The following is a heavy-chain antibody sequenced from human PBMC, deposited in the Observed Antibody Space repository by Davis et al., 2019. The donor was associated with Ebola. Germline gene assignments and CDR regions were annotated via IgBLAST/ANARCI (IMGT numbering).Heavy chain of an antibody. CDR1: GGSISSYY. CDR2: IYYSGST. V-gene: IGHV4-39*01. Sequence: PSETLSLTCTVSGGSISSYYWGWIRQPPGKGLEWIGSIYYSGSTYYNPSLKSRVTISVDTSKNQFSLKLSSVTAADTAVYYCARVELDNYYYYYMDVWGKGTTVTVSS. CDR3: ARVELDNYYYYYMDV. J-gene: IGHJ6*03. D-gene: IGHD1-1*01.